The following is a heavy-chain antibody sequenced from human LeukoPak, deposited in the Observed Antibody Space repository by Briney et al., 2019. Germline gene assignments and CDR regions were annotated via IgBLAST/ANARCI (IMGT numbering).Heavy chain of an antibody. J-gene: IGHJ5*02. CDR3: SFYSNWGNNWFDP. CDR1: GGTFSSYA. CDR2: IIPIFGTA. D-gene: IGHD4-11*01. Sequence: ASVKVSCKASGGTFSSYAISWVRQAPGQGLEWMGGIIPIFGTANYAQKFQGRVTITADESTSTAYMELSSLRSEDTAVYYCSFYSNWGNNWFDPWGQGTLVTVSS. V-gene: IGHV1-69*13.